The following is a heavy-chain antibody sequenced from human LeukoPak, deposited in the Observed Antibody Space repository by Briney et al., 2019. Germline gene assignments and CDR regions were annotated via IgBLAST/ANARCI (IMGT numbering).Heavy chain of an antibody. V-gene: IGHV3-48*01. Sequence: GGSLRLSCAASGFTFSSYSMNWVCQAPGKGLEWVSYISSSSSNIYYADSVKGRFTISRDNAKNSLYLQMNSLRAEDTAVYYCARADCSSTSCYDYYYYGMDVWGQGTTVTVSS. CDR1: GFTFSSYS. D-gene: IGHD2-2*01. CDR3: ARADCSSTSCYDYYYYGMDV. J-gene: IGHJ6*02. CDR2: ISSSSSNI.